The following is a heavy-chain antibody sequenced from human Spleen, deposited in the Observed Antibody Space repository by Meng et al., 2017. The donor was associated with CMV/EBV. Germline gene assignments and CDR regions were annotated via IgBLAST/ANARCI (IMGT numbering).Heavy chain of an antibody. D-gene: IGHD5-18*01. CDR1: GFTFSSYA. J-gene: IGHJ6*02. CDR3: ARDGYSYGNYYYYGMDV. Sequence: GESLKISCAASGFTFSSYAMSWVRQAPGKGLEWVSAISGSGGSTYYADSVKGRFTVSRDNSKNTLYLQMNSLRAEDTAVYYCARDGYSYGNYYYYGMDVWGQGTTVTVSS. CDR2: ISGSGGST. V-gene: IGHV3-23*01.